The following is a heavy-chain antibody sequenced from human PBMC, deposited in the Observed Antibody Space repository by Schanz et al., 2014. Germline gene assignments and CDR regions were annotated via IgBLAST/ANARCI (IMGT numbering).Heavy chain of an antibody. CDR2: ISDSSSYI. J-gene: IGHJ4*02. Sequence: EVHLVESGGGLVKPGGSLRLSCGASGFTFSDYSMNWVRQAPGKGLEWVSSISDSSSYIYYADSVKGRFTISRDNAKNSLYLQISSLRAEDTAVYYCARDRVQYSSGWYSDSWGQGTLVTVSS. V-gene: IGHV3-21*01. D-gene: IGHD6-19*01. CDR3: ARDRVQYSSGWYSDS. CDR1: GFTFSDYS.